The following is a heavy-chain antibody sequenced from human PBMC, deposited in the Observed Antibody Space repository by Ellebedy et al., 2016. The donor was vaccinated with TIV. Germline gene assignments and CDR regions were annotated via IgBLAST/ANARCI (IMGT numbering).Heavy chain of an antibody. Sequence: SETLSLTCTVSGGSISSSSYYWSWIRQPPGKGLEWIGYIYYSGSTNYNPSLKSRVTISVDTSKNQFSLKLSSVTAADTAVYYCARDENWGLGNWGQGTLVTVSS. CDR1: GGSISSSSYY. V-gene: IGHV4-61*05. J-gene: IGHJ1*01. CDR2: IYYSGST. CDR3: ARDENWGLGN. D-gene: IGHD7-27*01.